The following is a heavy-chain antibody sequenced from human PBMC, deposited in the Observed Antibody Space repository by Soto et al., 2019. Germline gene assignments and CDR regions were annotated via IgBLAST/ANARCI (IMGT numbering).Heavy chain of an antibody. V-gene: IGHV3-15*01. CDR2: IKRKIDGETT. CDR3: GTDRGGGMDV. D-gene: IGHD3-10*01. CDR1: GFTFSDAW. Sequence: EVQLVESGGGMVMPGGSLRLSCAASGFTFSDAWMTWIRQAPGKGLQCVGRIKRKIDGETTDYAAPVKGRFTISRDDSKNTMYLKMNSLKVEDTAMYYCGTDRGGGMDVWGQGTTVTVSS. J-gene: IGHJ6*01.